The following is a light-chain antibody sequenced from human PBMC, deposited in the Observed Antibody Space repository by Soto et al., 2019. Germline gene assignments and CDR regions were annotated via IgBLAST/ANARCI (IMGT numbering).Light chain of an antibody. Sequence: QSALTQPASMSGSPGQSITISCSGTTYGFETYNQVSWYQQHPGKAPKILIYEGSKRPSGVSNRFSGSKSGNTASLTISGLQAEDEADYFCSSSVGDSAYALGTGTKLTVL. J-gene: IGLJ1*01. CDR2: EGS. CDR3: SSSVGDSAYA. V-gene: IGLV2-23*01. CDR1: TYGFETYNQ.